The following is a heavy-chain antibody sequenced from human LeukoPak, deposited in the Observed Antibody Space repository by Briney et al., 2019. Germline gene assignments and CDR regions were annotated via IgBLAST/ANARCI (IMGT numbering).Heavy chain of an antibody. CDR2: IYYSGST. CDR3: ARLPPGGDYLGTFDP. D-gene: IGHD4-17*01. Sequence: PSETLSLTCTVSGGSISSYYWSWIRQPPGKGLEWIGYIYYSGSTNYNPSLKSRVTISVDTSKNQFSLKLSSVTAADTAVYYCARLPPGGDYLGTFDPWGQGTLVTVSS. J-gene: IGHJ5*02. CDR1: GGSISSYY. V-gene: IGHV4-59*01.